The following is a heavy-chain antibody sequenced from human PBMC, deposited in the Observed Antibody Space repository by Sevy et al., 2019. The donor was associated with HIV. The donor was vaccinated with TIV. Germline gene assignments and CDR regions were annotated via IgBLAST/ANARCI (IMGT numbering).Heavy chain of an antibody. Sequence: GGSLRLSCAASGFSFSSYEMNWVRQAPGKGLEWLSCISNSGSSVYYSDSARGRFTISRDKARNSLYLQMSSLRAEDTAVYYCARDLPPSATTVAHFDCWGQGTLVTVSS. CDR2: ISNSGSSV. D-gene: IGHD4-17*01. V-gene: IGHV3-48*03. CDR1: GFSFSSYE. CDR3: ARDLPPSATTVAHFDC. J-gene: IGHJ4*02.